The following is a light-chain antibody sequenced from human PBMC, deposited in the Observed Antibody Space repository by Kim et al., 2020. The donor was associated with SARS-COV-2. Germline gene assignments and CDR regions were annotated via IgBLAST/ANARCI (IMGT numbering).Light chain of an antibody. Sequence: QAGLTQPPSVSKGLRQTATLTCTGNSNIVGNQGAAWLQQHQGHPPKLLSYRNNNRPSGISERFSASRSGNTASLTITGLQPEDEADYYCSALDSSLCAYDFGTGTKVTVL. CDR1: SNIVGNQG. CDR2: RNN. V-gene: IGLV10-54*02. J-gene: IGLJ1*01. CDR3: SALDSSLCAYD.